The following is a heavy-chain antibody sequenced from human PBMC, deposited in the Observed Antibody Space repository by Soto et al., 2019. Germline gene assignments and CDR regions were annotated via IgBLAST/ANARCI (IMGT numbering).Heavy chain of an antibody. J-gene: IGHJ1*01. CDR3: VKDESINWYSGHFRH. Sequence: PGGSLRLSCAASGFTFDDYAMHWVRQVPGEGLEWVSGINWNSGSIGYGDSVKGRFAISRDNAKNSLHLQMNSLSAEDTASYYCVKDESINWYSGHFRHWGQGTLVTVSS. V-gene: IGHV3-9*01. D-gene: IGHD6-13*01. CDR1: GFTFDDYA. CDR2: INWNSGSI.